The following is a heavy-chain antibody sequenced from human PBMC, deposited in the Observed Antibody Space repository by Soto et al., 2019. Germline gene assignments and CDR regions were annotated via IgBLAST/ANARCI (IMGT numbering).Heavy chain of an antibody. J-gene: IGHJ4*02. CDR2: ISYDGSNK. V-gene: IGHV3-30-3*01. CDR1: GFTFSSYA. D-gene: IGHD3-16*01. CDR3: GGGPRGRLRRGRPVH. Sequence: QVQLVESGGGVVQPGRSLRLSCAASGFTFSSYAMHWVRQAPGKGLEWVAVISYDGSNKYYADSVKGRFTISRDNSKNTAYLPMNRLGAEDTAWYYWGGGPRGRLRRGRPVHWGQGTLVTVSS.